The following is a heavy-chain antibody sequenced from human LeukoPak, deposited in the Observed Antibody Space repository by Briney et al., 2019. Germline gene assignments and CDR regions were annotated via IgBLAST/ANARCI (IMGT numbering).Heavy chain of an antibody. CDR1: GFTFSSYW. V-gene: IGHV3-74*01. CDR2: IKSDGSTT. D-gene: IGHD2-15*01. Sequence: PGGSLRLSCAASGFTFSSYWMHWVRHAPGKGLVWVSRIKSDGSTTTYADSVKGRFTISRDDSKNTLNLQMNSLRTEDTAVFYCAKPRDIDSWAFDVWGQGTMVTVSS. J-gene: IGHJ3*01. CDR3: AKPRDIDSWAFDV.